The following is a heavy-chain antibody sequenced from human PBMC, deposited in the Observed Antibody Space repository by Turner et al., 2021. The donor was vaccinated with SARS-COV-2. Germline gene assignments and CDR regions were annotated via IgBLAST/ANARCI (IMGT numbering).Heavy chain of an antibody. CDR3: AKDRIVGATMGASRD. Sequence: VQLLESGGGLEQPGGSLRLSCAASGFTVSGYAMCWVRQAPGKGLEWVSGISGSGDTTYYADSVKGRFTISRDNSKNTMYLQMNSLRAEDTAVYYCAKDRIVGATMGASRDWGQGILVTVSS. CDR1: GFTVSGYA. CDR2: ISGSGDTT. D-gene: IGHD1-26*01. V-gene: IGHV3-23*01. J-gene: IGHJ4*02.